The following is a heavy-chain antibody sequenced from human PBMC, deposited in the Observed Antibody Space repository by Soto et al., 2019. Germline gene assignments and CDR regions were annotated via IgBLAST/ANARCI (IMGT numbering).Heavy chain of an antibody. V-gene: IGHV3-15*07. CDR1: GFSFSDTW. CDR2: IKKRRDGGTT. D-gene: IGHD3-16*01. Sequence: DVQLVESGGGLVKPGGSLRLSCAASGFSFSDTWMNWVRQAPGRGLEWVGRIKKRRDGGTTDYAAIVRGRFTISRDDSTNTLCLHMSSLKTEDTAIYYCTTIVPWGWNSWGQGTLVTVSS. J-gene: IGHJ4*02. CDR3: TTIVPWGWNS.